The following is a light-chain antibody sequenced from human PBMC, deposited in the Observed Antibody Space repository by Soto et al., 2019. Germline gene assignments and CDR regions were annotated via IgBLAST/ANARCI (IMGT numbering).Light chain of an antibody. Sequence: QSALTQPRSVSGSPKQSVTISCTGTSIDVGTYNYVSWFQQHPGKAPKLMISDVSKRPSGVPDRFSGSKSGNTASLTISGLQAEDEADYYCCSYAGSYILLFGGGTKLTVL. CDR1: SIDVGTYNY. V-gene: IGLV2-11*01. J-gene: IGLJ2*01. CDR2: DVS. CDR3: CSYAGSYILL.